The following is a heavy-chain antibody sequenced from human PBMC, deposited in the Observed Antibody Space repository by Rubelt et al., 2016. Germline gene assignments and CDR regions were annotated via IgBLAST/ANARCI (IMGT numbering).Heavy chain of an antibody. CDR1: GGSISSGTYY. J-gene: IGHJ5*02. V-gene: IGHV4-39*07. D-gene: IGHD3-10*01. CDR2: IYYSGTT. Sequence: QLQLQESGPGLVKPSETPSLTCSVSGGSISSGTYYWGWIRQPPGKGLEWIGSIYYSGTTYYNPSLKSRVTISVDTSKTQFSLKLSSGTGADTAVYYCTGGGVRGNWFDPWGQGTLVTVSS. CDR3: TGGGVRGNWFDP.